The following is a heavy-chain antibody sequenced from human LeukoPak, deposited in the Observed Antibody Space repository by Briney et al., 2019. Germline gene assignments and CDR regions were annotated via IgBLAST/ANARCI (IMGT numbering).Heavy chain of an antibody. CDR1: GGSVSSYY. J-gene: IGHJ6*02. Sequence: SETLSLTCTVSGGSVSSYYWSWIRQPPGKGLEWIGYIYYSGSTNYNPSLKSRVTISVDTSKNQFSLKLNSVTAADTAVYHCARDNWNYGSSMDVWGQGTTVTVSS. D-gene: IGHD1-7*01. CDR2: IYYSGST. V-gene: IGHV4-59*02. CDR3: ARDNWNYGSSMDV.